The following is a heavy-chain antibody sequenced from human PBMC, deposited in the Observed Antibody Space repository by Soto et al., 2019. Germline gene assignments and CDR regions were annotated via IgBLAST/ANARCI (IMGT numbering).Heavy chain of an antibody. CDR3: ASSSGDLDVYGMDI. Sequence: EAQLLESGGGLVQPGGSLRLSCAASGFTFSRYAMSWVRQAPGKWLEWVSTVTGGGHTTYNADSVNGRFTISRDNSKNTLYLQMNNRRAEDTAIYYCASSSGDLDVYGMDIWDPGTTVTVSS. CDR1: GFTFSRYA. V-gene: IGHV3-23*01. CDR2: VTGGGHTT. D-gene: IGHD3-10*01. J-gene: IGHJ6*02.